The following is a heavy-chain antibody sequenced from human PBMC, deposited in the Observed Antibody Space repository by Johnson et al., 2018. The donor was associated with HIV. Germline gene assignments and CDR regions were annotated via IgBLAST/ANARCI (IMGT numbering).Heavy chain of an antibody. Sequence: VQLVESGGGLVQPGGSLRLSCAASGFTSSSSWMRWSRQAPGKGLEWVANIKQDGREKCYVDSVKGRCTISRDNAKNSLYLHMTSLRVEDTAVYYCAREGAWEVRPGAFDIWRQGTMVTVSS. D-gene: IGHD1-26*01. V-gene: IGHV3-7*01. CDR1: GFTSSSSW. CDR2: IKQDGREK. CDR3: AREGAWEVRPGAFDI. J-gene: IGHJ3*02.